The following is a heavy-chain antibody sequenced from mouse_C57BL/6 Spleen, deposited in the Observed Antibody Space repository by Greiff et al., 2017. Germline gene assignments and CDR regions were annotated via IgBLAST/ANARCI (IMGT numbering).Heavy chain of an antibody. CDR2: ILPGSGST. CDR3: AKGGTAQATFYYFDY. Sequence: VQRVESGAELMKPGASVKLSCKATGYTFTGYWIEWVKQRPGHGLEWIGEILPGSGSTNYNEKFKGKATFTADTSSNTAYMQLSSLTTEDSAIYYCAKGGTAQATFYYFDYWGQGTTLTVSS. J-gene: IGHJ2*01. D-gene: IGHD3-2*02. CDR1: GYTFTGYW. V-gene: IGHV1-9*01.